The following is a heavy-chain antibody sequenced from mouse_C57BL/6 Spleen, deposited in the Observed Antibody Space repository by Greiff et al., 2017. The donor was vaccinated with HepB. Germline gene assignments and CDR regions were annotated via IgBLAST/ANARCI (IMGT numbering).Heavy chain of an antibody. CDR1: GYTFTDYE. CDR3: TRYYVAY. D-gene: IGHD1-1*01. V-gene: IGHV1-15*01. J-gene: IGHJ3*01. Sequence: QVHVKQSGAELVRPGASVTLSCKASGYTFTDYEMHWVKQTPVHGLEWIGAIDPETGGTAYNQKFKGKAILTADKSSSTAYMELRSLTSEDSAVYYCTRYYVAYWGQGTLVTVSA. CDR2: IDPETGGT.